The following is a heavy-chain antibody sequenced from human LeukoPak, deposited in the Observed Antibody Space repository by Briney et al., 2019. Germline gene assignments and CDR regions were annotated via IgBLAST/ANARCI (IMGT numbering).Heavy chain of an antibody. Sequence: SETLSLTCAVYGGSFSGYYWSWIRQPPGKGLEWIGEINHSGSTNYNPSLKSRVTISVATSKNQFSLKLSSVTAADTAVYYCARGIGNYYYMDVWGKGTTVTVSS. V-gene: IGHV4-34*01. CDR1: GGSFSGYY. CDR3: ARGIGNYYYMDV. CDR2: INHSGST. J-gene: IGHJ6*03. D-gene: IGHD3-10*01.